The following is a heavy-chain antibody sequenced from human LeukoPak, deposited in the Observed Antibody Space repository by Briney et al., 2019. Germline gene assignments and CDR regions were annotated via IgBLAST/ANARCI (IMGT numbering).Heavy chain of an antibody. CDR3: AKSFVGARGEFDY. D-gene: IGHD1-26*01. CDR1: GFIFSSYA. Sequence: QPGGSLRLSCAASGFIFSSYAMTWVRKAPGKGLEWVSGISGSGYSGDSTYYADSVKGRFSISRDNSKNTLYLQMNSLRAEDTAVYYCAKSFVGARGEFDYWGQGTRVTVSS. V-gene: IGHV3-23*01. CDR2: ISGSGYSGDST. J-gene: IGHJ4*02.